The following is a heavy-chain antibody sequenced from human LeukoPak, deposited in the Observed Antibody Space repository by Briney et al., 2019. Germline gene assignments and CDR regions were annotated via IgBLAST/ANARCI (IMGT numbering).Heavy chain of an antibody. CDR3: ARGGIVVVPAAPDDAFDI. CDR1: GGSISSYY. V-gene: IGHV4-59*01. Sequence: SETLSLTCTVSGGSISSYYWSWIRQPPGKGLEWSGYIYYSGSTNYNPSLKSRVTISVDTSKNQFSLKLSSVTAADTAVYYCARGGIVVVPAAPDDAFDIWGQGTMVTVSS. D-gene: IGHD2-2*01. J-gene: IGHJ3*02. CDR2: IYYSGST.